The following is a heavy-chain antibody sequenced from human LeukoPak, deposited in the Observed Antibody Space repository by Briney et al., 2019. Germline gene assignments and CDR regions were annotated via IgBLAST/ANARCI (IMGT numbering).Heavy chain of an antibody. Sequence: PGGSLRLSCAASGFTFSSYWMSWVRQAPGKGLEWVASINKDGSGKYHLDSVRGRFTISRDNAENSLFLQMNSLRAEDTAVYYCARIFSATDAFDIWGQGTMVTVSS. CDR1: GFTFSSYW. V-gene: IGHV3-7*01. J-gene: IGHJ3*02. CDR3: ARIFSATDAFDI. CDR2: INKDGSGK. D-gene: IGHD2-15*01.